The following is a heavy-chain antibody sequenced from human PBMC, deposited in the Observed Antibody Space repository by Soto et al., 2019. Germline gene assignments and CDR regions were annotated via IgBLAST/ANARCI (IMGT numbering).Heavy chain of an antibody. J-gene: IGHJ4*02. CDR1: GFTFSSYS. Sequence: GGSLRLSCAASGFTFSSYSMNWVRQAPGKGLEWVSSISSSSSYIYYADSVKGRFTISRDNAKNSLYLQMNSLRAEDTAVYYCSPSRFEREPRCIDYWGQGTLVTRSS. V-gene: IGHV3-21*01. D-gene: IGHD1-1*01. CDR2: ISSSSSYI. CDR3: SPSRFEREPRCIDY.